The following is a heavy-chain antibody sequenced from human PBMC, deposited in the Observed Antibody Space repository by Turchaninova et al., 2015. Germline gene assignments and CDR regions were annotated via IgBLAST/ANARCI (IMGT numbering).Heavy chain of an antibody. CDR1: GVTFANYA. CDR3: ATEIVATGGY. D-gene: IGHD5-12*01. J-gene: IGHJ4*02. V-gene: IGHV1-58*01. CDR2: IVVGSGDT. Sequence: QMQVVQSGPEVKKPGTSVKVSCQAAGVTFANYAVQWGRPARGQRLKWIGWIVVGSGDTNCAQKFQERVTITRDMSTSTAYMELTSLRYEDTVVYYCATEIVATGGYWGQGTLVTVSS.